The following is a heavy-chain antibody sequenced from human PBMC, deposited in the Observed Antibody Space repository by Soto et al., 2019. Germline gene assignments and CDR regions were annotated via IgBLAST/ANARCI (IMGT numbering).Heavy chain of an antibody. CDR2: ISCCGGSA. Sequence: EVHLLESGGGVVQPGGSLRLSCVASGFNFKKFAMAWVRQAAGEGLEWVSGISCCGGSASYADSVKGRFSIARDDSKNTVSLQLNSLRVEDTAQHYCAKADGQQWLIPHLDNWGQGTLVTVS. D-gene: IGHD6-19*01. J-gene: IGHJ4*02. CDR3: AKADGQQWLIPHLDN. V-gene: IGHV3-23*01. CDR1: GFNFKKFA.